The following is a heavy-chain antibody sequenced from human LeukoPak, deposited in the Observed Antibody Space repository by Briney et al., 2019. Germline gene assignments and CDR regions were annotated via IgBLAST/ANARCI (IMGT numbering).Heavy chain of an antibody. CDR3: ARDQKQTTVTPISWGY. Sequence: ASVKVSCKASGYTFTSYGISWVRQAPGQGLEWMGWISAYNGNTNYAQKLQGRVTMTTDTSTSTDYMELKSLRSDDTAVYYCARDQKQTTVTPISWGYWGQGTLVTVSS. CDR2: ISAYNGNT. V-gene: IGHV1-18*01. J-gene: IGHJ4*02. CDR1: GYTFTSYG. D-gene: IGHD4-17*01.